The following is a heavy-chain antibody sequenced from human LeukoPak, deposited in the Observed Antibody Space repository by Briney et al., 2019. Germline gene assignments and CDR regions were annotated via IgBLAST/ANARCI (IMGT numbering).Heavy chain of an antibody. CDR3: ARSQGYQLPFDY. V-gene: IGHV3-53*01. D-gene: IGHD2-2*01. CDR1: GFTVSSNY. Sequence: PGGSLRLSCAASGFTVSSNYLSWVRQAPGKGPEGVSVIYSGGSTYYPDSVKGRSTISRDNSKNTLYLQMNSLRAEDTAVYYCARSQGYQLPFDYWGQGTLVTVSS. CDR2: IYSGGST. J-gene: IGHJ4*02.